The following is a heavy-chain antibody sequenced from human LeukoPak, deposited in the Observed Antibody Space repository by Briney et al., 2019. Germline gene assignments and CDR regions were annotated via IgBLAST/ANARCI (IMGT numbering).Heavy chain of an antibody. Sequence: GASVKVSCKVSGYTLSELSMHWVRQSPGEGLEWMGGIDFEDGKTIYAQRFQGRVTITRDTSASTAYMELSSLTSEDTALYYCAREGQGCDFGYWDQGTLVTVSS. J-gene: IGHJ4*02. CDR1: GYTLSELS. CDR2: IDFEDGKT. V-gene: IGHV1-24*01. CDR3: AREGQGCDFGY.